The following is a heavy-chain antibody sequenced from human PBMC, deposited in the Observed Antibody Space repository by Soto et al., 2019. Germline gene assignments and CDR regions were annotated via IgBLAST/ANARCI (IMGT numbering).Heavy chain of an antibody. CDR1: GITFSTYW. V-gene: IGHV3-74*01. J-gene: IGHJ4*02. D-gene: IGHD3-22*01. CDR3: AAGGSGYYAN. CDR2: MMTDGTYA. Sequence: EVQVVESGGDLVQPGGSLRLSCAAYGITFSTYWMHWVHQAPGKGLLWVSRMMTDGTYATYSDSLKGRFTISRDNAENTLYLQMNRLRVEDAAVYYCAAGGSGYYANWGQGTLVTVSS.